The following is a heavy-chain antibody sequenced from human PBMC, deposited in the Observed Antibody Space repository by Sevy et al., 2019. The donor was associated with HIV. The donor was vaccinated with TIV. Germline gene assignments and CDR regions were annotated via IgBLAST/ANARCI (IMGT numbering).Heavy chain of an antibody. D-gene: IGHD1-26*01. Sequence: GGSLRLSCAASGFTFSNYAMNWDRQAPGKGLEWVSAITGSGFSTYYTYSVKGRFTISRDNSKNALFLQMSSLRAEDTAIYYCAKGELGAKNPEYYFDSWGQGTLVTVSS. CDR1: GFTFSNYA. V-gene: IGHV3-23*01. CDR3: AKGELGAKNPEYYFDS. CDR2: ITGSGFST. J-gene: IGHJ4*02.